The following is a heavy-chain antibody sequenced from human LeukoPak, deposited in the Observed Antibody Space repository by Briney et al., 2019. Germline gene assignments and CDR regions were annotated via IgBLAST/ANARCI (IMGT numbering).Heavy chain of an antibody. CDR3: ARARKDYDFWSGYSPFDY. Sequence: SVKVSCKASGGTFSSYTISWVRQAPGQGLEWMGRIIPILGITNYAQKFQGRVTITADKSTSTAYMELSSLRSEDTAVYYCARARKDYDFWSGYSPFDYWGQGTLVTVSS. J-gene: IGHJ4*02. V-gene: IGHV1-69*02. CDR2: IIPILGIT. CDR1: GGTFSSYT. D-gene: IGHD3-3*01.